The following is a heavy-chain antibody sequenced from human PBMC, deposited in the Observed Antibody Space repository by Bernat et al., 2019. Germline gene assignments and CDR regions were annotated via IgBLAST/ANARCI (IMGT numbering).Heavy chain of an antibody. D-gene: IGHD4-11*01. CDR1: GYSFTSYW. J-gene: IGHJ4*02. CDR3: ARHDGTGAATTVSTPDY. V-gene: IGHV5-51*01. CDR2: IYPGDSDT. Sequence: EVQLVQSTTEVKKPGESLKISCKASGYSFTSYWIGWVRQMPGKGLEWMGIIYPGDSDTRYSPSFQGQVIISVDKSITTTYLQWSSLKASDTAIYYCARHDGTGAATTVSTPDYWGQGTLVTVSS.